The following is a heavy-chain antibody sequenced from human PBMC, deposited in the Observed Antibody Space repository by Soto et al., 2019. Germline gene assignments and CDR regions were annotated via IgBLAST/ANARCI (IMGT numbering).Heavy chain of an antibody. Sequence: SETLSLTCIVSGGSVRSYTWSWVRQPANKGLEWIGRVFSSVSATYNPSLKSRVSISMDTPENRISLKLDSVTAADAGVYFCARDAMYPGETWGPGLLVTVSS. D-gene: IGHD4-17*01. CDR2: VFSSVSA. CDR1: GGSVRSYT. J-gene: IGHJ4*02. V-gene: IGHV4-4*07. CDR3: ARDAMYPGET.